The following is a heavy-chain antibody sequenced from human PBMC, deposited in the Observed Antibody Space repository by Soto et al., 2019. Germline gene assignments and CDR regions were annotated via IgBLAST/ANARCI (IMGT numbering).Heavy chain of an antibody. CDR2: IYYSGST. CDR1: GGSISSYY. J-gene: IGHJ6*02. Sequence: PSETLSLTCTVSGGSISSYYWSWIRQPPGKGLEWIGYIYYSGSTNYNPSLKSRVTISVDTSKNQFSLKLSSVTAADTAVYYCAGMVRGVRDHYYYGMDVWGQGTTVTVSS. CDR3: AGMVRGVRDHYYYGMDV. V-gene: IGHV4-59*01. D-gene: IGHD3-10*01.